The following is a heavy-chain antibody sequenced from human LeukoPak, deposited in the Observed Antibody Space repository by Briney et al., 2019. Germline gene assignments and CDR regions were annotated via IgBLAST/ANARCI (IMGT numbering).Heavy chain of an antibody. J-gene: IGHJ6*03. CDR3: AKDYAGGWPKRGMDV. Sequence: GGSLRLSCTVSGFTVSSNSMSWVRQAPGKGLEWVSFIYSDNTHYSDSVKGRFTISRDNAKNSLYLQMNSLRAEDTAVYYCAKDYAGGWPKRGMDVWGKGATVTVSS. CDR2: IYSDNT. D-gene: IGHD3-16*01. CDR1: GFTVSSNS. V-gene: IGHV3-53*01.